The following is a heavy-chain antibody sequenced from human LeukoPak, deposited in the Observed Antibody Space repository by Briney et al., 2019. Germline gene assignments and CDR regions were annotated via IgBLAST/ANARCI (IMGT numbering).Heavy chain of an antibody. CDR1: GFTFSSFA. CDR3: AKSAPIPPYCSSTSCQGWFDP. Sequence: GESLRLSCAASGFTFSSFAMSWVRQAPGKGLEWVSAISGSGGSTYYADSVKGRFTISRDNSKNTLYLQMNSLRAEDTAVYYCAKSAPIPPYCSSTSCQGWFDPWGQGTLVTVSS. D-gene: IGHD2-2*01. V-gene: IGHV3-23*01. J-gene: IGHJ5*02. CDR2: ISGSGGST.